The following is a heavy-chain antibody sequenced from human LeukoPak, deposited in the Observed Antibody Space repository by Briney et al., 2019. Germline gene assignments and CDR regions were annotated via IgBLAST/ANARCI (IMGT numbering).Heavy chain of an antibody. CDR1: GYTFTSYG. J-gene: IGHJ4*02. CDR2: ISAYNGNT. V-gene: IGHV1-18*01. D-gene: IGHD2-15*01. CDR3: ARDTSPVVLKGHLNY. Sequence: ASVKVSCKASGYTFTSYGISWVRQAPGQGLEWMGRISAYNGNTNYAQKLQGRVTMTTDTSTSTAYMELRSLRSDDTAVYYCARDTSPVVLKGHLNYWGQGTLVTVSS.